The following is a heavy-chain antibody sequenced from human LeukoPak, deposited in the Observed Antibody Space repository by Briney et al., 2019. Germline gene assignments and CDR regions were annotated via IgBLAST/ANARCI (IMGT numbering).Heavy chain of an antibody. CDR2: IKQDGSEK. Sequence: GESLKISCAASGFTFSSYWMSWVRQAPGKGLEWVANIKQDGSEKYYVDSVKGRFTISRDNAKNSLYLQMNSLRAEDTAVYYCARVNSGSYPFDYWGQGTLVTASS. J-gene: IGHJ4*02. D-gene: IGHD1-26*01. CDR1: GFTFSSYW. CDR3: ARVNSGSYPFDY. V-gene: IGHV3-7*01.